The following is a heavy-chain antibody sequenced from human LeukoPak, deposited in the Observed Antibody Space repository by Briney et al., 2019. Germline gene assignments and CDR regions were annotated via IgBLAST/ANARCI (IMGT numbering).Heavy chain of an antibody. CDR3: ARGGPGYYLDY. J-gene: IGHJ4*02. CDR2: IGTAGDT. V-gene: IGHV3-13*01. CDR1: GFTFSSHD. Sequence: GGSLRLSCAASGFTFSSHDMHWIRQATGKGLEWVSTIGTAGDTYYPGSVKGRFTISRENAKNSLYLQMNILKAGDTAVYYCARGGPGYYLDYWGQGTLVTV.